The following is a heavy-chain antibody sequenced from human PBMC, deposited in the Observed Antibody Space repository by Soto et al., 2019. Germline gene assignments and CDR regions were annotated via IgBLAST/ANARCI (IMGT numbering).Heavy chain of an antibody. CDR3: ARDSCRGGDCPPYYFDY. Sequence: GGSLRLSCAASGFTFSSYSMNWVRQAPGKGLEWVSYISSSSSTIYYAESVKGRFTISRDNAKNSLYLQMNSLRDEDTAVYYCARDSCRGGDCPPYYFDYWGQGTLVTVSS. V-gene: IGHV3-48*02. D-gene: IGHD2-21*02. CDR2: ISSSSSTI. CDR1: GFTFSSYS. J-gene: IGHJ4*02.